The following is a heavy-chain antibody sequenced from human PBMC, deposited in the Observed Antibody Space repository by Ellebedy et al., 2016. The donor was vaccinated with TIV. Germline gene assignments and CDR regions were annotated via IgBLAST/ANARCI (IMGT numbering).Heavy chain of an antibody. CDR2: ISAYNGDT. V-gene: IGHV1-18*01. Sequence: ASVKVSCKASGYTFTSYGVSWVRQAPGQGLEWMGWISAYNGDTNYAQKLQGRVTMTTDTSTTTAYMELSRLRSDETAVYYCARDNATTTFDYWGQGALVTVSS. CDR3: ARDNATTTFDY. D-gene: IGHD4-17*01. CDR1: GYTFTSYG. J-gene: IGHJ4*02.